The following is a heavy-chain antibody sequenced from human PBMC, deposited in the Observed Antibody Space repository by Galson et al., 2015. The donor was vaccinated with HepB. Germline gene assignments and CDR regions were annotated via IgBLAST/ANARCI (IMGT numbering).Heavy chain of an antibody. V-gene: IGHV1-18*01. CDR3: ARENGGAVAAALGAGHYGMGV. J-gene: IGHJ6*02. CDR2: ISAYNGNT. CDR1: GYTFTSYG. Sequence: SVKVSCKASGYTFTSYGISWVRQAPGQGLEWMGWISAYNGNTNYAQKLQGRVTMTTDTSTSTAYMELRSLRSEDTAVYYCARENGGAVAAALGAGHYGMGVWGQGTTVTVSS. D-gene: IGHD6-19*01.